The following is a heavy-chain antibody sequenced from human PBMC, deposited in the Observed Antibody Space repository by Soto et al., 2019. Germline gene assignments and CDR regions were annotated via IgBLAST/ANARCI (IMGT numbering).Heavy chain of an antibody. CDR1: GFTFSSYG. CDR2: ISYDGSNK. D-gene: IGHD6-19*01. J-gene: IGHJ4*02. V-gene: IGHV3-30*18. CDR3: AKPGSSGWYGYFDY. Sequence: QVPLVESGGGVVQPGRSLRLSCAASGFTFSSYGMHWVRQAPGKGLEWVAVISYDGSNKYYADSVKGRFTISRDNSKNTLYLQMNSLRAEDTAVYYCAKPGSSGWYGYFDYWGQGTLVTVSS.